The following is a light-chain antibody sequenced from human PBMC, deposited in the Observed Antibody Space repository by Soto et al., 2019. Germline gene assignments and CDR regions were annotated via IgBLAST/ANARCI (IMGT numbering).Light chain of an antibody. V-gene: IGKV1-9*01. CDR3: QQLRSYPST. CDR2: DAS. J-gene: IGKJ4*01. Sequence: IQLTQSPSSLSASVGDRVTVTCRASQDIRNYLAWYQQKPGKAPKLLICDASTLYSGVPSRFSGSGSGTDFTLPISGLQPEDFAAYYCQQLRSYPSTFGGGTKVEI. CDR1: QDIRNY.